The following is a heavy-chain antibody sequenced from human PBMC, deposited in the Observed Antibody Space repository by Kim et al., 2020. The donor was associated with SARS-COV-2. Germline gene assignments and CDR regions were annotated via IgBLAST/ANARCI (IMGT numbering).Heavy chain of an antibody. D-gene: IGHD3-22*01. CDR1: GFSLSTSGVG. CDR3: AHRGSITMIVVVPEDHGDAFDI. J-gene: IGHJ3*02. Sequence: SGPTLVNPTQTLTLTCTFSGFSLSTSGVGVGWIRQPPGKALEWLALIYWDDDKRYSPSLKSRLTITKDTSKNQVVLTMTNMDPVDTATYYCAHRGSITMIVVVPEDHGDAFDIWGQETMVTVSS. CDR2: IYWDDDK. V-gene: IGHV2-5*02.